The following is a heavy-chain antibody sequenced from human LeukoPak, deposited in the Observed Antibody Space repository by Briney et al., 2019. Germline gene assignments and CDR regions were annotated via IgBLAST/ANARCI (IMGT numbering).Heavy chain of an antibody. CDR3: ARAPQWLVRYFDL. D-gene: IGHD6-19*01. V-gene: IGHV4-59*01. J-gene: IGHJ2*01. Sequence: SETLSLTCTVSGGSISSYYWSWIRQPPGKGLEWIGYIYYSGSTNYNPSLKSRVTISVDTSKNQFSLKLSSVTAADTAVYYCARAPQWLVRYFDLWGRGTLVTVSS. CDR1: GGSISSYY. CDR2: IYYSGST.